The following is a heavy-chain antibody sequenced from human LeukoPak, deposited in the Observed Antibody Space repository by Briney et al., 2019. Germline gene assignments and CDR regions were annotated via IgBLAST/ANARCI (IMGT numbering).Heavy chain of an antibody. CDR1: GGSFSGYY. D-gene: IGHD3-22*01. CDR2: INHSGST. Sequence: SETLSLTCAVYGGSFSGYYWSWIRQPPGKGLEWIGEINHSGSTNYNPSLKSRVTISVDTSKNQFSLKLSSVTAADTAVYYCARQPCSEEYYYDSSGYYAGCWYFDLWGRGTLVTVSS. CDR3: ARQPCSEEYYYDSSGYYAGCWYFDL. J-gene: IGHJ2*01. V-gene: IGHV4-34*01.